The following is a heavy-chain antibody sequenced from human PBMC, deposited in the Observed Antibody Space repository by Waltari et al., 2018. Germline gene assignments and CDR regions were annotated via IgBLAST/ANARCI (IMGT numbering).Heavy chain of an antibody. CDR3: ATTVTTYYYYYGMDV. Sequence: QVQLVQSGAEVKKPGASVKVSCKASGYTFTSYDINWVRQATGQGLEWMGWMNPNSGNTGDAQKFQGRVTMTRNTSISTAYMELSSLRSEDTAVYYCATTVTTYYYYYGMDVWGQGTTVTVSS. CDR2: MNPNSGNT. J-gene: IGHJ6*02. D-gene: IGHD4-17*01. CDR1: GYTFTSYD. V-gene: IGHV1-8*01.